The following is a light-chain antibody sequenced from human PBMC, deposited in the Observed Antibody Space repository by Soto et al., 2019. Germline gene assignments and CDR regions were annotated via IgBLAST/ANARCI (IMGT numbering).Light chain of an antibody. CDR1: TGAVTSGHY. Sequence: QAVVTQEPSLTVSPGGTVTLTCGSSTGAVTSGHYPYWFQQKPGQAPRTLIYDTSNKHSWTPARFSGSLLGGKAALTLSGAQPEDEAEYYCSSYAGSYILGVFGGGTKLTVL. J-gene: IGLJ3*02. CDR3: SSYAGSYILGV. V-gene: IGLV7-46*01. CDR2: DTS.